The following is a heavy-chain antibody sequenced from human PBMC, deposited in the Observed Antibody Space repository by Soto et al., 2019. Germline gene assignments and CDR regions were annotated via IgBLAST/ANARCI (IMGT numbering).Heavy chain of an antibody. D-gene: IGHD3-22*01. CDR1: GFTFSSYA. V-gene: IGHV3-23*01. Sequence: GGSLRLSCAASGFTFSSYAMSWVRQAPGKGLEWVSAISGSGGSTYYADSVKGRFTISRDNSKNTLYLQMNSLRAEDTAVYYCAKAGGTYYYDSSGQPAFDIWGQGTMVTVSS. J-gene: IGHJ3*02. CDR3: AKAGGTYYYDSSGQPAFDI. CDR2: ISGSGGST.